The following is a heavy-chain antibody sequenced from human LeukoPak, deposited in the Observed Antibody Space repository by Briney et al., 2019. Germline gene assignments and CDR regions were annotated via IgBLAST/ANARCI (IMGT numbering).Heavy chain of an antibody. D-gene: IGHD6-13*01. J-gene: IGHJ6*02. V-gene: IGHV4-34*01. CDR2: INHRGST. CDR1: GGSFSGYY. Sequence: NASETLSLTCAVYGGSFSGYYWSWIRHPPGKGLEWLGEINHRGSTNYNPSLKSRVTISVDTSKNQFSLKLSSVTAADTAVYYCARGGFNIAAADPFRYGMDVWGQGTTVTVSS. CDR3: ARGGFNIAAADPFRYGMDV.